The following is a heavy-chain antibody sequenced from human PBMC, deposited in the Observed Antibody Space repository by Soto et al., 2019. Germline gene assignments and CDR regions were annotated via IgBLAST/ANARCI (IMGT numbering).Heavy chain of an antibody. CDR3: ARELSLTYYDFWSGYYYGMDV. CDR2: INAGNGNT. D-gene: IGHD3-3*01. J-gene: IGHJ6*02. Sequence: ASVKVSCKASGYTFTSYAMHWVRQAPGQRLEWMGWINAGNGNTKYSQKFQGRVTITRDTSASTAYMELSSLRSEDTAVYYCARELSLTYYDFWSGYYYGMDVWGQGTTVTVSS. V-gene: IGHV1-3*01. CDR1: GYTFTSYA.